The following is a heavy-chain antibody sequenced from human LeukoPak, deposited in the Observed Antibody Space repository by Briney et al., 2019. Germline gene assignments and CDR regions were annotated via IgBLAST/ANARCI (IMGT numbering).Heavy chain of an antibody. V-gene: IGHV4-59*12. J-gene: IGHJ5*02. D-gene: IGHD3-22*01. CDR1: GGSISSDY. CDR2: IYYRGST. CDR3: ARGHNYYDSSGYCS. Sequence: PSETLSLTCTVSGGSISSDYWSWIRQPPGKGLEWIGYIYYRGSTNYNPSLKSRVTISVDTSKNQFSLKLSSVTAADTAVYYCARGHNYYDSSGYCSWGQGTLVTVSS.